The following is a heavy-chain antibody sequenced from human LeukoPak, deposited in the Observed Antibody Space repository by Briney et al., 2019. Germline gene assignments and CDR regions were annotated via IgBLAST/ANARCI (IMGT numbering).Heavy chain of an antibody. Sequence: GGSLRLSCAASGFTFSSYEMDWVRQAPGKGLEWVSYISSSGSTIYYADSVKGRFTISRDNAKNSLYLQMNSLRAEDTAVYYCARTSIAAYTVWGQGTTVTVSS. CDR3: ARTSIAAYTV. J-gene: IGHJ6*02. CDR1: GFTFSSYE. CDR2: ISSSGSTI. V-gene: IGHV3-48*03. D-gene: IGHD6-6*01.